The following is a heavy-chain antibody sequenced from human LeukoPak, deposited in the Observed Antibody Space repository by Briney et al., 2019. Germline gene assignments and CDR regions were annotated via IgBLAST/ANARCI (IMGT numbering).Heavy chain of an antibody. CDR1: GFTFSSYS. D-gene: IGHD3-22*01. Sequence: GGSLRLSCAASGFTFSSYSMNWVRQAPGKGLEWVSSISSSSSYIYYADSVKGRFTISRDNSKNTLYLQMNSLRGEDTAVYFCARDGGNMIVGGLGYWGQGTLVTVSS. CDR2: ISSSSSYI. CDR3: ARDGGNMIVGGLGY. V-gene: IGHV3-21*01. J-gene: IGHJ4*02.